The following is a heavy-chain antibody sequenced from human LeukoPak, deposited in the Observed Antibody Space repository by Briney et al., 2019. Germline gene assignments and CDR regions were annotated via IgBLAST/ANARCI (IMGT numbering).Heavy chain of an antibody. V-gene: IGHV3-49*04. CDR2: IRSKAYRGTT. CDR3: ARGPIQLWIHNAMDV. CDR1: GFTFGDHA. Sequence: GGSLRLSCTGSGFTFGDHAMSWVRQAPGKGLEWVGFIRSKAYRGTTEYAASVKGRFTISRDDSASIAYLQMNSLRTEDTAVYYCARGPIQLWIHNAMDVWGQGTTVTVSS. J-gene: IGHJ6*02. D-gene: IGHD5-18*01.